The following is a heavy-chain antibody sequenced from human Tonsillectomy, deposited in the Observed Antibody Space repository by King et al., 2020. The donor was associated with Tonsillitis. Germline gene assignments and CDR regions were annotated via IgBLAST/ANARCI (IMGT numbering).Heavy chain of an antibody. D-gene: IGHD2-8*01. CDR2: VYDDGGT. CDR1: GGPISGSY. CDR3: ARGSRGCWPPFDY. V-gene: IGHV4-59*01. Sequence: QLQESGPGLVKTSETLSLTCTVSGGPISGSYWSWLRQSPGKGLEWFGYVYDDGGTNYNPSLKSRLVLSVDTSKNQFSLSLTSVTAADTAVYYCARGSRGCWPPFDYWGQGTLVTVSS. J-gene: IGHJ4*02.